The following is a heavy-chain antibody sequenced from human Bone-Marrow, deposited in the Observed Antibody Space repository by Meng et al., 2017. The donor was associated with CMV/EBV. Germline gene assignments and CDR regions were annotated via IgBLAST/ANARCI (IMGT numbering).Heavy chain of an antibody. J-gene: IGHJ6*02. CDR1: GITFSTYA. Sequence: GGSLRLSCAASGITFSTYAMHWVRQAPGKGLEWVAVISFDGNNKYYADAVKGRFTISRDNSENTLYLQMNSLRAADTAVYYCARGPRPTSRGYGMDVWGQGTTVTVSS. CDR3: ARGPRPTSRGYGMDV. CDR2: ISFDGNNK. D-gene: IGHD3-10*01. V-gene: IGHV3-30*04.